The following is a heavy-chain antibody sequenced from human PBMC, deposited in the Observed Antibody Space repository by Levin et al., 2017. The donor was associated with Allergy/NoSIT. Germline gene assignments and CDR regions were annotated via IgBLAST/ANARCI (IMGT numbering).Heavy chain of an antibody. Sequence: PGESLKISCAASGFTFSTYGMHWVRQAPGKGLEWVAIITSDGSHRYYAASVKDRFTVSRDNSKNTVYLEMNSLRAEDAAMYYCAKGGDMDVWGQGATVTVSS. CDR3: AKGGDMDV. V-gene: IGHV3-30*18. CDR2: ITSDGSHR. J-gene: IGHJ6*02. CDR1: GFTFSTYG. D-gene: IGHD3-16*01.